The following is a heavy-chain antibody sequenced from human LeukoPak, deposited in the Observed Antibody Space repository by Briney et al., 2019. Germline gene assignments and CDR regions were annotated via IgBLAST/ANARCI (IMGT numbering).Heavy chain of an antibody. J-gene: IGHJ3*02. V-gene: IGHV3-66*01. Sequence: GGSLRLSCAASELTVSSNYMSWVRQAPGKGPEWVSIIVSGGTTYYTDSVRGRFTISRDNSKNTLYLQMNSLRAEDTALYYCARTIVGAAHDAFDIWGLGTVVTVSS. CDR3: ARTIVGAAHDAFDI. CDR1: ELTVSSNY. CDR2: IVSGGTT. D-gene: IGHD1-26*01.